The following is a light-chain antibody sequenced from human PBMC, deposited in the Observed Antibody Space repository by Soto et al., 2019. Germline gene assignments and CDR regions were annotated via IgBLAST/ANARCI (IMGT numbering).Light chain of an antibody. V-gene: IGKV1-5*01. CDR3: QQSETYSQT. CDR1: QSVTTW. J-gene: IGKJ1*01. Sequence: DIQMTQSPSTLSASVGDRVTITCRASQSVTTWLAWYQQKPGKAPKLLIYAASSLESGVPSRFSGSGSETEFTLTTSSLQPEDSATYYCQQSETYSQTFGQGTKVEI. CDR2: AAS.